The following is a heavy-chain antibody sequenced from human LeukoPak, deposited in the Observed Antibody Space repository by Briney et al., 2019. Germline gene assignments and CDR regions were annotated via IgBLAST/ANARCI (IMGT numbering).Heavy chain of an antibody. V-gene: IGHV4-59*01. D-gene: IGHD6-13*01. CDR3: ARGYSSYDAFDI. CDR1: GGSMNDYY. CDR2: IYYSGST. Sequence: PSETLSLTCTVSGGSMNDYYWTWIRQPPGRGLEWIGYIYYSGSTNYNPSLKSRVTISVDTSKNQFSLKLSSVTAADTAVYYCARGYSSYDAFDIWGQGTMVTVSS. J-gene: IGHJ3*02.